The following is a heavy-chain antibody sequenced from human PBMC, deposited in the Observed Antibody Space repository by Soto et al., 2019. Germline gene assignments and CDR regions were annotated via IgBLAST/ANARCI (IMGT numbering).Heavy chain of an antibody. J-gene: IGHJ3*02. CDR2: IYNSGST. CDR1: GGYISNDY. CDR3: ARGIAGAASGRAFDI. D-gene: IGHD1-26*01. V-gene: IGHV4-59*01. Sequence: LSLTCTVSGGYISNDYWSWIRQPPGKELEWIGYIYNSGSTNYNPSLKSRVTISVDTSKNQFSLRLSSVTSADTAVYYCARGIAGAASGRAFDIWGQGTMVTVSS.